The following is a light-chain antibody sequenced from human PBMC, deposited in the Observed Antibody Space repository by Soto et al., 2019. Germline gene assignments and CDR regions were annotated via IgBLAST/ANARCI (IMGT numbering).Light chain of an antibody. Sequence: QSALTQPASVSGSPGQSITISCTGTSSDVGGYDYVSWYQQHPDKAPKLMIFEVSNRPSGVSNRFSGSKSGNTDSLTISGLQAEDEADYDCSSYTSSSTYVVFGGGTKVTVL. CDR1: SSDVGGYDY. CDR2: EVS. CDR3: SSYTSSSTYVV. V-gene: IGLV2-14*01. J-gene: IGLJ2*01.